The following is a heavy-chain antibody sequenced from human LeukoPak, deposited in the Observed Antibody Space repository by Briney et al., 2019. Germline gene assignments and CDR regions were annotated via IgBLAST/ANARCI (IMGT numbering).Heavy chain of an antibody. J-gene: IGHJ4*02. D-gene: IGHD6-6*01. CDR1: GFSFSGHW. V-gene: IGHV3-74*01. Sequence: GGSLRLSCTAPGFSFSGHWMHWARQLPGKGLVWVSRISPTGSTTSYADSVKGRFTVSRDNAKKTLYLQVNNLRAEDTAVYYCARGPNSNWSGLDLWGQGTLLTVSS. CDR2: ISPTGSTT. CDR3: ARGPNSNWSGLDL.